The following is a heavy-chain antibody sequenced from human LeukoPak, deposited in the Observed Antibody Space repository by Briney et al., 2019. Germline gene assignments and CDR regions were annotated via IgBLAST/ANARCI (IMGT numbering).Heavy chain of an antibody. Sequence: GGSLRLSCAASGFTFNTYTMNWVRRAPGKGLEWVSYISGSSGIIDYADSVKGRFTISRDNAKNTLYLQMNSLRAEDTAVYYCARAIGYCSGGSCWSGYYGMDVWGQGTTVTVSS. D-gene: IGHD2-15*01. V-gene: IGHV3-48*04. J-gene: IGHJ6*02. CDR1: GFTFNTYT. CDR2: ISGSSGII. CDR3: ARAIGYCSGGSCWSGYYGMDV.